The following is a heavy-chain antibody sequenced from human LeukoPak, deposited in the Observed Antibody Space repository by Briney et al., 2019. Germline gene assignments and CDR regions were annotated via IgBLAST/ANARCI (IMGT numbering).Heavy chain of an antibody. J-gene: IGHJ4*02. CDR1: GFTFSTYA. CDR3: AKDWDPGYYDSSGSYPDY. Sequence: GGSLRLSCAASGFTFSTYAMHWVRQAPGKGLEYVSAISSSGGRTYYANSVKDRFTISRDISTNTLYLQMGSLRAEDTAVYYCAKDWDPGYYDSSGSYPDYWGQGTLVTVSS. V-gene: IGHV3-64*01. D-gene: IGHD3-22*01. CDR2: ISSSGGRT.